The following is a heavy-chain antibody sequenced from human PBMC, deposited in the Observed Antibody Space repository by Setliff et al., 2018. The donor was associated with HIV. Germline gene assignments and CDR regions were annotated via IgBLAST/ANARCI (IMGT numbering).Heavy chain of an antibody. D-gene: IGHD6-19*01. CDR1: GGSVNSKTNY. V-gene: IGHV4-39*07. Sequence: SETLSLTCTVSGGSVNSKTNYWGWLRQPPGKGPEWIGSIFHTGNTYYNPSLKSRVTISVDTSKNQFSLNLSSVTAADTAVYYCAYSTGWYYFDYWGHGALVTVPQ. CDR2: IFHTGNT. CDR3: AYSTGWYYFDY. J-gene: IGHJ4*01.